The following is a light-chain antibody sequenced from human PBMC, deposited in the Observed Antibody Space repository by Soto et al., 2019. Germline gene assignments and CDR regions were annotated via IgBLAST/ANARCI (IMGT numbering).Light chain of an antibody. CDR1: SSDLGTFNL. CDR2: EVN. J-gene: IGLJ2*01. V-gene: IGLV2-14*02. CDR3: SSYTSSSAVV. Sequence: QSALTQPASVSGSPGQSITISCTGSSSDLGTFNLVSWYQQHPGKAPKLLIYEVNGRPSGVSNRFSGSKSGNTASLTISGLQAEDEADYYCSSYTSSSAVVFGGGTKVTVL.